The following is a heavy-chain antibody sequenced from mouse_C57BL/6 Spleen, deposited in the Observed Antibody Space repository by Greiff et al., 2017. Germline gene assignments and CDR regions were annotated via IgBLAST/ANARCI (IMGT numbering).Heavy chain of an antibody. J-gene: IGHJ2*01. CDR3: ARGDYDGPDY. D-gene: IGHD2-4*01. Sequence: VQLQQSGAELVKPGASVKLSCTASGFNIKDYYMHWVKQRTEQGLEWIGRIDPEDGETKYAQKFQGKATITADTSANTAYLQLSSLTSADTAVYYWARGDYDGPDYWGQGTTLTVSS. V-gene: IGHV14-2*01. CDR2: IDPEDGET. CDR1: GFNIKDYY.